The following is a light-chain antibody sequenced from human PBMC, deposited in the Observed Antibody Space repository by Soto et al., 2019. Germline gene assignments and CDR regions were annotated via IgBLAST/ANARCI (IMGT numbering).Light chain of an antibody. J-gene: IGKJ1*01. V-gene: IGKV3-20*01. Sequence: EIVLTQSPGTLSLSPGERATLSCRASQSVSSSYLAWYQQKPGQAPRLLIYGASSRATGIPDRFSGSGSGTDFTLTISRXXXXXFAVYYCQQYGSSPLWTFGQG. CDR1: QSVSSSY. CDR3: QQYGSSPLWT. CDR2: GAS.